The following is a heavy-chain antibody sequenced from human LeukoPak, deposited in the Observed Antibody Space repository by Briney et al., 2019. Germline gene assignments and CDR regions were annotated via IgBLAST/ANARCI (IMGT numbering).Heavy chain of an antibody. V-gene: IGHV1-2*02. CDR1: GYTFTGYY. CDR2: INPNSGGT. Sequence: ASVKVSCKASGYTFTGYYMHWVRQAPGQGLEWMGWINPNSGGTNYAQKFQGRVTMTRDTSISTAYMELSRLRSDDTAVYYCAIAVAGLEGFDYWGQGTLVTVSS. J-gene: IGHJ4*02. CDR3: AIAVAGLEGFDY. D-gene: IGHD6-19*01.